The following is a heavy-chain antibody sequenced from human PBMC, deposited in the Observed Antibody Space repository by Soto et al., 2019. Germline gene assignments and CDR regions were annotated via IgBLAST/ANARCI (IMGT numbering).Heavy chain of an antibody. V-gene: IGHV3-23*01. CDR1: GFTFSSYA. D-gene: IGHD3-9*01. J-gene: IGHJ6*02. CDR2: ISGSGGST. Sequence: PGGSLRLSCAASGFTFSSYAMSWVRQAPGKGLEWVSAISGSGGSTYYADSVKGRFTISRDNSKNTLYLQMNSLRAEDTAVYYCATGATTYYDILAGYSYPDHYYYGMDVWGQGTTVTISS. CDR3: ATGATTYYDILAGYSYPDHYYYGMDV.